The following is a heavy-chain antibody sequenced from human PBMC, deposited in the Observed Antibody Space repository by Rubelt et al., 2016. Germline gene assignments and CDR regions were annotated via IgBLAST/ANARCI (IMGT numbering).Heavy chain of an antibody. CDR2: ISRNSGSI. CDR3: AKAHDSSGYYGYFDY. V-gene: IGHV3-9*01. Sequence: EVQLLESGGDLVQPGGSLRLSCAASGFTFSNYAMTWVRQAPGKGLEWVSGISRNSGSIAYADSVKGRFTISGYNAKNPRDLQMSSLRVEDTALYYCAKAHDSSGYYGYFDYWGQGTLVTVSS. CDR1: GFTFSNYA. J-gene: IGHJ4*02. D-gene: IGHD3-22*01.